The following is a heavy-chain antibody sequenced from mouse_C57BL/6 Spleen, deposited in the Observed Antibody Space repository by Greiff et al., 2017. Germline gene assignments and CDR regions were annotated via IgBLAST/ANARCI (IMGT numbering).Heavy chain of an antibody. CDR2: ISSGSSTI. CDR1: GFTFSDYG. V-gene: IGHV5-17*01. D-gene: IGHD4-1*01. CDR3: ARDWVDY. Sequence: EVKVVESGGGLVKPGGSLKLSCAASGFTFSDYGMHWVRQAPETGLEWVAYISSGSSTIYYADTVKGRFTISRDNAKNTLFLQMTSLRSEDTAMYYCARDWVDYWGQGTTLTVSS. J-gene: IGHJ2*01.